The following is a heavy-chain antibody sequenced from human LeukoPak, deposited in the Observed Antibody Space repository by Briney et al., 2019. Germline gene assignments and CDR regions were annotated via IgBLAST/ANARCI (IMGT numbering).Heavy chain of an antibody. CDR1: GDTFSSYA. V-gene: IGHV1-69*04. J-gene: IGHJ4*02. Sequence: GSSVKVSCKASGDTFSSYAVSWVRQAPGQGLEWMGRVIPIPGIVNYAQKFQGRVTITADKSTSTAYMELSSLRSEDTAVYYCARDVGYCSRTDCHPVGNFDSWGQGTLVTVSS. CDR2: VIPIPGIV. D-gene: IGHD2-2*01. CDR3: ARDVGYCSRTDCHPVGNFDS.